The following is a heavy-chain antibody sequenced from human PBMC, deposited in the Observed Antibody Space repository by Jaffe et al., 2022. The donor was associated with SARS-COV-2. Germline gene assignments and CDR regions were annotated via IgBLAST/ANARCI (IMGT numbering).Heavy chain of an antibody. Sequence: QAQLVESGGGVVRPGRSLRLSCAASGFTFSSYAMHWVRQAPGKGLEWVAVISYDGSNKYYADSVKGRFIISRDNSKNMLYLQMHSLRAEDTAFYYCAREDIILAPQGFDPWGQGTLVTVSS. D-gene: IGHD2-8*02. J-gene: IGHJ5*02. CDR3: AREDIILAPQGFDP. CDR1: GFTFSSYA. V-gene: IGHV3-30*04. CDR2: ISYDGSNK.